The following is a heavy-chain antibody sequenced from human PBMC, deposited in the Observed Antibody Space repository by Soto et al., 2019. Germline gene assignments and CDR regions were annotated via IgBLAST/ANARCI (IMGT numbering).Heavy chain of an antibody. D-gene: IGHD1-26*01. Sequence: SRTLSLTCAISGVSVSSNSAACNWSRQSPSRGLRWLGRTYYRSKWYNDYAASVNSRITINPDTSKNQFSLQLNSVTPEDTAVYYYAREGGIVGATGHYGMDAWGQGTPVTVSS. CDR3: AREGGIVGATGHYGMDA. V-gene: IGHV6-1*01. J-gene: IGHJ6*01. CDR1: GVSVSSNSAA. CDR2: TYYRSKWYN.